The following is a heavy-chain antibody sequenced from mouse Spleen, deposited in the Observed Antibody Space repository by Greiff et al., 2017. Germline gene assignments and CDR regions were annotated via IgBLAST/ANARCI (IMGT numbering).Heavy chain of an antibody. CDR2: ISSGGSYT. D-gene: IGHD2-14*01. V-gene: IGHV5-9-3*01. Sequence: EVQLVESGGGLVKPGGSLKLSCAASGFTFSSYAMSWVRQTPEKRLEWVATISSGGSYTYYPDSVKGRFTISRDNAKNTLYLQMSSLRSEDTAMYYCARHNDYRYDWFAYWGQGTLVTVSA. CDR3: ARHNDYRYDWFAY. J-gene: IGHJ3*01. CDR1: GFTFSSYA.